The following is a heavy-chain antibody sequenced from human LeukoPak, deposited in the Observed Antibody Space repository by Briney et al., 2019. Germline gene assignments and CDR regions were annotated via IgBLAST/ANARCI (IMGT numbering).Heavy chain of an antibody. CDR3: ARVYRGSSSDTLYYYYYYMDV. CDR1: GFTFSSYE. V-gene: IGHV3-48*03. J-gene: IGHJ6*03. Sequence: PGGSLRLSCAASGFTFSSYEMNWVRQAPGKGLEWVSYISSSGSTIYYADSVKGRFTISRDNAKNSLYLQMNSLRAEDTAVYYCARVYRGSSSDTLYYYYYYMDVWGKGTTVTVSS. CDR2: ISSSGSTI. D-gene: IGHD6-6*01.